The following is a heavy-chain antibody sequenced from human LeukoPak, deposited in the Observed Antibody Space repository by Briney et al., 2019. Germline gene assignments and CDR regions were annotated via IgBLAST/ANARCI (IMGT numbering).Heavy chain of an antibody. Sequence: PSETLSLICAVYGGSFSGYYWSWIRQPPGKGLEWIGEINHSGSTNYNPSLKSRVTISVDTSKNQFSLKLSSVTAADTAVYYCARGRGVIVATDLDYWGQGTLVTVSS. V-gene: IGHV4-34*01. CDR1: GGSFSGYY. CDR2: INHSGST. J-gene: IGHJ4*02. D-gene: IGHD5-12*01. CDR3: ARGRGVIVATDLDY.